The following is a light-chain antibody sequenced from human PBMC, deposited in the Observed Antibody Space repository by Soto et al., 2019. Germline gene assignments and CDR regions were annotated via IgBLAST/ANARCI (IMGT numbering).Light chain of an antibody. CDR2: GAS. CDR3: QQYNNWQST. J-gene: IGKJ1*01. V-gene: IGKV3-15*01. CDR1: QSVSSN. Sequence: EIVMTQSPATLSVSPGERATLSCRASQSVSSNLAWYQQKPGQAPRLLIYGASTRATGIPARFSGSGSGTEFPLTISSLQSEDFAVYYCQQYNNWQSTFGQGTKVEIK.